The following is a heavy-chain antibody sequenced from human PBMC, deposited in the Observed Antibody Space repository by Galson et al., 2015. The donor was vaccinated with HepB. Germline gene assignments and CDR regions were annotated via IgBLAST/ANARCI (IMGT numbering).Heavy chain of an antibody. J-gene: IGHJ4*02. CDR2: ISDSDDYT. D-gene: IGHD1-26*01. V-gene: IGHV3-23*01. Sequence: SLRLSCAGFGFTFRNYAMTWVRQAPGKGLEWVSVISDSDDYTYYADSVKGRFTISRDNSKNTLYLQVNSLRAEDTAVYYCVKDRGSTTWHPGDSWGQGTLVTVSS. CDR1: GFTFRNYA. CDR3: VKDRGSTTWHPGDS.